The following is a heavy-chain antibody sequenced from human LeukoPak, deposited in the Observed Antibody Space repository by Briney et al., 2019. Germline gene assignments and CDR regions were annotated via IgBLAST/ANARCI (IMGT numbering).Heavy chain of an antibody. V-gene: IGHV3-21*01. D-gene: IGHD4-11*01. CDR3: ARGPRSTTVRPRGYFDY. CDR1: GFTFSSYS. Sequence: GGSLRLSCAASGFTFSSYSMNWVRQAPGKGLEWVSSVSSSSSYIYYADSVKGRFTISRDNAKNSLYLQMNSLRAEDTAVYYCARGPRSTTVRPRGYFDYWGQGTLVTVSS. J-gene: IGHJ4*02. CDR2: VSSSSSYI.